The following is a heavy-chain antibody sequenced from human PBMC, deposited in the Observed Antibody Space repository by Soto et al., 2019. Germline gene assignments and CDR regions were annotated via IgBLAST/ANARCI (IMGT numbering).Heavy chain of an antibody. V-gene: IGHV4-30-4*01. CDR1: GGSISSGDYY. Sequence: SETLSLTCTVSGGSISSGDYYWSWIRQPPGKGLEWIGYIYYSGSTYYNPSLKSRVTISVDTSKNQFSLKLSSVTAADTAVYYCDRGLIAAAGMSSYDYWGQGTLVTVYS. D-gene: IGHD6-13*01. CDR2: IYYSGST. CDR3: DRGLIAAAGMSSYDY. J-gene: IGHJ4*02.